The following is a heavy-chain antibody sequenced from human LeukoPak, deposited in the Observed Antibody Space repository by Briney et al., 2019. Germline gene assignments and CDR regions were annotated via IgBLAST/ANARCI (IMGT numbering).Heavy chain of an antibody. CDR3: ARDPSYYDSSGP. CDR1: GASVSSSNFY. V-gene: IGHV4-39*07. J-gene: IGHJ4*02. CDR2: INHSGST. D-gene: IGHD3-22*01. Sequence: SETLSLTCIVSGASVSSSNFYWSWIRQPPGKGLEWIGEINHSGSTNYNPSLKSRVTISVDTSKNQFSLKLSSVTAADTAVYYCARDPSYYDSSGPWGQGTLVTVSS.